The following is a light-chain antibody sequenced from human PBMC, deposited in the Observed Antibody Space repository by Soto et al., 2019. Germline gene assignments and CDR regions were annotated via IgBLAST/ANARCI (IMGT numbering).Light chain of an antibody. CDR3: QQYDDSPFI. CDR2: DAT. V-gene: IGKV1-5*01. Sequence: DIQMTQSPSTLSASVGDRVTFTCRASQAISTSLAWYQQQPGKAPRLLIYDATSLQSGVPSRFSGSGSGTEFLLTITSLQPDDSATYYCQQYDDSPFIFGPGTKLEIK. CDR1: QAISTS. J-gene: IGKJ2*01.